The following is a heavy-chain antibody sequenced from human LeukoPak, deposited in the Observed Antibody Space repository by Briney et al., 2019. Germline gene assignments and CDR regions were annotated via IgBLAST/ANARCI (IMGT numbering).Heavy chain of an antibody. CDR1: GYTLTQLS. Sequence: PVQGSCKVSGYTLTQLSMYWVRQAPGKGLEWMGGFDPEDGETIYAQKFQGRVTMTEDTSTDTAYMELSSLRSEDTAVYYCATVRYLGYCSSTSCYTPHRYYFDYWGQGTLVTVSS. D-gene: IGHD2-2*02. CDR3: ATVRYLGYCSSTSCYTPHRYYFDY. CDR2: FDPEDGET. J-gene: IGHJ4*02. V-gene: IGHV1-24*01.